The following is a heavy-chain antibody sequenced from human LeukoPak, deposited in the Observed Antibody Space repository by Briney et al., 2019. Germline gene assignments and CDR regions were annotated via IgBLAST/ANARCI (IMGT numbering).Heavy chain of an antibody. CDR2: IIPIFGTA. Sequence: SVKLSCKASGATFSSYAISWVRHAPAQGLEWMGGIIPIFGTANYAQKFQGRDTITADESTSTAYMELSSLRAEDTAVYYCARGMPSSSWNTGGQGTLVTVSS. J-gene: IGHJ4*02. D-gene: IGHD6-13*01. CDR1: GATFSSYA. V-gene: IGHV1-69*13. CDR3: ARGMPSSSWNT.